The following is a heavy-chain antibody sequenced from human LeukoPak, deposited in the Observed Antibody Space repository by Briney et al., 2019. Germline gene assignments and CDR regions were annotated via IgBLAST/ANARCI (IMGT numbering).Heavy chain of an antibody. V-gene: IGHV3-49*04. CDR3: TRIGIGIIGRDPVDY. Sequence: GGSLRLSCASSGFTFRDYAMSWVRLAPGKGLQWVGFIRSKTYGGAADYGASVKGRFTIYRDDSQSIAYLLMNRLEIEDTAVYYCTRIGIGIIGRDPVDYWGQGTLVTVSS. J-gene: IGHJ4*02. CDR1: GFTFRDYA. D-gene: IGHD2-21*01. CDR2: IRSKTYGGAA.